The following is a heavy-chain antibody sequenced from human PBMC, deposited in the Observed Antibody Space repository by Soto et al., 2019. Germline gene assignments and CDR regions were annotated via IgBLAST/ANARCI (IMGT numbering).Heavy chain of an antibody. Sequence: SETLSLTCAVYGGSFSGYYWSWIRQPPGKGLEWIGEINHSGSTNYNPSLKSRVTISVDTSKNQFSLKLSSVTAADTAVYYCARRRREWLYAHYFDYWGQGTLVTGSS. D-gene: IGHD3-3*01. CDR2: INHSGST. CDR3: ARRRREWLYAHYFDY. CDR1: GGSFSGYY. J-gene: IGHJ4*02. V-gene: IGHV4-34*01.